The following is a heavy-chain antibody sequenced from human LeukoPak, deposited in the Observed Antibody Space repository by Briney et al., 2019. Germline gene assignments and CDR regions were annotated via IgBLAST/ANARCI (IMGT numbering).Heavy chain of an antibody. CDR1: GFTFSSYA. V-gene: IGHV3-30-3*01. J-gene: IGHJ4*02. CDR3: ARDVQALYYFDY. Sequence: PGRSLRLSCAASGFTFSSYAMHWVRQAPGKGLEWVAVISYDGSNKYYADSVKGRFTISRDNSKNTLYLQMNSLRAEDTAVYYCARDVQALYYFDYWGQGTLVTVSS. CDR2: ISYDGSNK.